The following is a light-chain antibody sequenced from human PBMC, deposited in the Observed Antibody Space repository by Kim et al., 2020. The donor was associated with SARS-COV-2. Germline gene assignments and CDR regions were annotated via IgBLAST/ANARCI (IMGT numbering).Light chain of an antibody. V-gene: IGKV3-15*01. Sequence: EIVMTQSPATLSASPGERVTLSCRVSQRISSNLAWYQQKPGQAPRLLIYGASTRATGLPARFSGSGSGTEFTLTISSLQSEDFAVYYCQQYNNWPPLTFGGGTKVEIK. CDR2: GAS. CDR3: QQYNNWPPLT. CDR1: QRISSN. J-gene: IGKJ4*01.